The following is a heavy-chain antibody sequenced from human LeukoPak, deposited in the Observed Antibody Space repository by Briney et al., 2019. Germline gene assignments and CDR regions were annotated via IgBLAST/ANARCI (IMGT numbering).Heavy chain of an antibody. D-gene: IGHD6-6*01. CDR3: AKVSSIAARLYYFDY. CDR1: GFTFSSYS. CDR2: ISGSGGST. Sequence: GGSLRLSCAASGFTFSSYSMNWVRQAPGKGLEWVSAISGSGGSTYYADSVKGRFTISRDNSKNTLYLQMNSLRAEDTAVYYCAKVSSIAARLYYFDYWGQGTLVTVSS. J-gene: IGHJ4*02. V-gene: IGHV3-23*01.